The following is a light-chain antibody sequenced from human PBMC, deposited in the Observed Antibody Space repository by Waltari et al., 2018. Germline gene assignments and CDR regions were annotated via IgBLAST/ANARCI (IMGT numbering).Light chain of an antibody. CDR1: SRDVGGYNF. CDR2: EVS. CDR3: SSYAGSNNLGV. J-gene: IGLJ2*01. V-gene: IGLV2-8*01. Sequence: QSALTQPPSASGSPGQSVTISCTGTSRDVGGYNFVPWYQQHPGEAPKLMIYEVSRRPSGVPYRFSGSKSGNTASLTVSGLQAEDEADYYCSSYAGSNNLGVFGGGTKLTVL.